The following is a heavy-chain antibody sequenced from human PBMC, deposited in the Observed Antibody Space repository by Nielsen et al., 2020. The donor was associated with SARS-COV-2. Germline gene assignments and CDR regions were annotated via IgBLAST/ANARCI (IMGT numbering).Heavy chain of an antibody. CDR3: AKDGADYYGSGSSPY. CDR2: ISGSGGST. J-gene: IGHJ4*02. D-gene: IGHD3-10*01. V-gene: IGHV3-23*01. CDR1: GFTFSSYA. Sequence: GESLKISCAASGFTFSSYAMSWVRQAPGKGLEWVSAISGSGGSTYYADSVKGRFTISRDNSKNTLYLQMNSLRAEDTAVYYCAKDGADYYGSGSSPYWGQGTLVTVSS.